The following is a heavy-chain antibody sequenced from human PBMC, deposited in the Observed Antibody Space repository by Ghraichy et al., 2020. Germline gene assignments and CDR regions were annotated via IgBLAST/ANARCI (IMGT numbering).Heavy chain of an antibody. Sequence: ASVKVSCKASGYIFTSYFIQWVRQAPGQGPEWMGIINPSGGSTSYAQKFQGRVTMTRDTSTSTVYMELSSLRSEDTAVYYCARAVSEFYGVDVWGQGTTVTVSS. J-gene: IGHJ6*02. CDR1: GYIFTSYF. V-gene: IGHV1-46*01. CDR2: INPSGGST. CDR3: ARAVSEFYGVDV. D-gene: IGHD1-14*01.